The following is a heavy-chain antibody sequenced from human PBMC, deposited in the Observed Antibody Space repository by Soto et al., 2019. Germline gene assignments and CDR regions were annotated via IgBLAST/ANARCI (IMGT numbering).Heavy chain of an antibody. J-gene: IGHJ4*02. CDR2: IYWNDDK. CDR3: ENGLGSSGQIDY. D-gene: IGHD3-22*01. CDR1: GFSLSTSGVS. V-gene: IGHV2-5*01. Sequence: QITLKESGPTLVKPTQTLTLTCTFSGFSLSTSGVSVGWIRQPPGKALEWLALIYWNDDKRYSPSLKTRLTITKYTAKTQVVLTMTNMDPVDTATYDCENGLGSSGQIDYWGQGTLVTVSS.